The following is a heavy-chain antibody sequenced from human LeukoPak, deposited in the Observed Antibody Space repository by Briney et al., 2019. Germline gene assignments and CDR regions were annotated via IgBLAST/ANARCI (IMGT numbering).Heavy chain of an antibody. CDR2: IYYSGST. CDR1: GGSISSYY. D-gene: IGHD2-15*01. V-gene: IGHV4-59*01. Sequence: SETLSLTCTVSGGSISSYYWSWIRQPPGKGLEWIGYIYYSGSTNYNPSLRSRVTISVDTSKNQFSLNLSSVTAADAAVYYCARVGGGNYYYYGMDVWGQGTTVTVSS. CDR3: ARVGGGNYYYYGMDV. J-gene: IGHJ6*02.